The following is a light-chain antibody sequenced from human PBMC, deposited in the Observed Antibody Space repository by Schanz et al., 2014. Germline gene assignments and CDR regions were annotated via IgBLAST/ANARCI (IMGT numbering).Light chain of an antibody. J-gene: IGKJ4*01. Sequence: ETVMTQSPATLSVSPGERATLSCRASQSVSSYLAWYQQKPGQAPRLLIYGASTRATGFPARFSGSGSGTDFTLTISCLQSEDFATYYCQQYYSYPPLTFGGGTKVEIK. V-gene: IGKV3-15*01. CDR2: GAS. CDR3: QQYYSYPPLT. CDR1: QSVSSY.